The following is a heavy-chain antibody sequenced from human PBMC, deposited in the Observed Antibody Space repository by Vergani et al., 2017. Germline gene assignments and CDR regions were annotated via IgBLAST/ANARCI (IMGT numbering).Heavy chain of an antibody. V-gene: IGHV3-30*18. J-gene: IGHJ4*02. CDR1: GFSFTSYG. CDR3: AKDGRPPYDSSGPPLLD. D-gene: IGHD3-22*01. CDR2: ISDDGRRK. Sequence: QVRLVESGGGVVQPGRSLRLSCAASGFSFTSYGMHWVRQPPGKGLEWVAVISDDGRRKYYADSVKGRFTISRDNSMNTLYLQMNSLRPEDTAVYYCAKDGRPPYDSSGPPLLDWGQGTLVTVSS.